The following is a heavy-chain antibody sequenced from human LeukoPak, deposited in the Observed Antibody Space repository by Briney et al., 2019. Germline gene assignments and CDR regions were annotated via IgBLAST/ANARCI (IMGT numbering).Heavy chain of an antibody. CDR3: AGAGYRGNYYYYFDF. CDR2: INPDSGGT. Sequence: ASVKVSCKASGGTFSSYAISWVRQAPGQGLEWMGWINPDSGGTNYAQKFQGRVTMTRDTSISTVYMELSSLRSDDTAVYYCAGAGYRGNYYYYFDFWGQGTLVTVSS. V-gene: IGHV1-2*02. J-gene: IGHJ4*02. CDR1: GGTFSSYA. D-gene: IGHD1-26*01.